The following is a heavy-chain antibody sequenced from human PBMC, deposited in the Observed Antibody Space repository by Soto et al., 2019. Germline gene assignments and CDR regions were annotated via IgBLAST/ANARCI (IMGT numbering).Heavy chain of an antibody. J-gene: IGHJ6*02. Sequence: SETLSLTCTVSGGSISSYYWSWIRQPPGKGLEWIGYIYYSGSTNYNPSLKSRVTISVDTSKNQFSLKLSSVTAADTAVYYCARYGSGSYYGYYYYGMDVWGQGTTVTVSS. CDR3: ARYGSGSYYGYYYYGMDV. V-gene: IGHV4-59*01. CDR1: GGSISSYY. CDR2: IYYSGST. D-gene: IGHD3-10*01.